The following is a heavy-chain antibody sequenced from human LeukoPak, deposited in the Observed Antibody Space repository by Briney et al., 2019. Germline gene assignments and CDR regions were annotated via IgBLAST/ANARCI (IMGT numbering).Heavy chain of an antibody. CDR2: IKSKTDGGTT. V-gene: IGHV3-15*01. CDR3: TTAYYYDSSGYYGTFDY. Sequence: TGGSLRLSCAASGFTFSNAWMSWVRQAPGKGLEWVGRIKSKTDGGTTDYVAPVKGRFTISRDDSKNTLYLQMNSLKTEDTAVYYCTTAYYYDSSGYYGTFDYWGQGTLVTVSS. J-gene: IGHJ4*02. CDR1: GFTFSNAW. D-gene: IGHD3-22*01.